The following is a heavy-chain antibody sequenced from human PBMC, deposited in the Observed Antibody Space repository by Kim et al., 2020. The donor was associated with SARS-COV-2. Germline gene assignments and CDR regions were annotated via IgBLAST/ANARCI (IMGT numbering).Heavy chain of an antibody. CDR2: ISYDGSNK. CDR1: GFTFSSYG. V-gene: IGHV3-30*18. D-gene: IGHD3-3*01. Sequence: GGSLRLSCAASGFTFSSYGMHWVRQAPGKGLEWVAVISYDGSNKYYADSVKGRFTISRDNSKNTLYLQMNSLRAEDTAVYYCAKEALDFWSGYYGVAGDYWGQGTLVTVSS. J-gene: IGHJ4*02. CDR3: AKEALDFWSGYYGVAGDY.